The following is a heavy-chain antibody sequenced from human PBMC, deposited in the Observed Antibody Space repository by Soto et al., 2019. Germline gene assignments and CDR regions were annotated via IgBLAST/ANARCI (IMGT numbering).Heavy chain of an antibody. CDR3: ARDIRGYTYGYGF. J-gene: IGHJ4*02. D-gene: IGHD5-18*01. CDR1: GFTFSSYS. Sequence: GGSLRLSCAASGFTFSSYSMNWVRQTPGKGLEWVSYISSSSSTIYYADSVKGRFTISRDNGKNSLYLQMNSLRDEDTGVYYCARDIRGYTYGYGFWGQGTLVTVSS. V-gene: IGHV3-48*02. CDR2: ISSSSSTI.